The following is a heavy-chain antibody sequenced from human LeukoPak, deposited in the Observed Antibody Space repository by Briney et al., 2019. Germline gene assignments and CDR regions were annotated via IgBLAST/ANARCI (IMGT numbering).Heavy chain of an antibody. D-gene: IGHD3-22*01. J-gene: IGHJ4*02. Sequence: GGSLRLSCTVSGLTVSSNSMSWVRQAPGKGLEWVSAISGSGGSTYYADSVKGRFTISRDNSKNTLYLQKNSLTAEDTAVYYCAKGPRGITMIVVVTEGIFFDYWGQGTLVTVSS. CDR2: ISGSGGST. CDR1: GLTVSSNS. V-gene: IGHV3-23*01. CDR3: AKGPRGITMIVVVTEGIFFDY.